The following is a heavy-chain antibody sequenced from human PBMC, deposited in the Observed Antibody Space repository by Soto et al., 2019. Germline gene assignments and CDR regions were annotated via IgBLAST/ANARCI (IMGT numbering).Heavy chain of an antibody. CDR3: ASIYCSGGSCYSGSLDY. V-gene: IGHV1-3*01. CDR1: GYTFTVYA. D-gene: IGHD2-15*01. Sequence: ASVKVSCKASGYTFTVYAIHWVRQAPGQRLEWMGWINAVNGDAKYSQKFQGRVTITRDKSTSIAYMELSSLRSEGTAVYYCASIYCSGGSCYSGSLDYWGQGTLVTVSS. J-gene: IGHJ4*02. CDR2: INAVNGDA.